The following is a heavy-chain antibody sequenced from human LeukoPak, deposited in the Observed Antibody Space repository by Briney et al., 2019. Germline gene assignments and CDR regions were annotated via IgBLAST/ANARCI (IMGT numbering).Heavy chain of an antibody. D-gene: IGHD5-18*01. CDR1: GYTFTSYD. CDR2: INPNSGGT. CDR3: ARDGQLWTLYYYYYMDV. V-gene: IGHV1-2*02. Sequence: ASVKVSCKASGYTFTSYDINWVRQAPGQGLEWMGWINPNSGGTNYAQKFQGRVTMTRDTSISTAYMELSRLRSDDTAVYYCARDGQLWTLYYYYYMDVWGKGTTVTVSS. J-gene: IGHJ6*03.